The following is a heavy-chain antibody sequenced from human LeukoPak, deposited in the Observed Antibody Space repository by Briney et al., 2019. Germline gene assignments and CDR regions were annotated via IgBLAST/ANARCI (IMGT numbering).Heavy chain of an antibody. CDR3: ARTNLDGWFDP. Sequence: SETLSLTCAVYGGSFSGYYWSWIRQPPGKGLEWIGEIDHSGSTNYNPSLKSRVTISVDTSKSQFSLKLSSVTAADTAVYYYARTNLDGWFDPWGQGTLVTVSS. V-gene: IGHV4-34*01. CDR2: IDHSGST. J-gene: IGHJ5*02. CDR1: GGSFSGYY. D-gene: IGHD5-24*01.